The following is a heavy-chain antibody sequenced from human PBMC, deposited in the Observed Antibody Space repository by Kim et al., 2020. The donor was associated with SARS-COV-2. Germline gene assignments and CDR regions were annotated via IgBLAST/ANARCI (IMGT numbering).Heavy chain of an antibody. CDR2: IYYSGST. D-gene: IGHD3-22*01. V-gene: IGHV4-39*07. CDR1: GGSISSSSYY. J-gene: IGHJ4*01. CDR3: ARDEIYDSSGYYGIDY. Sequence: SETLSLTCTVSGGSISSSSYYWGWIRQPPGKGLEWIGTIYYSGSTYYNPSLKSRVTISVDTSNNQFSLRLSSVTAADTALYYCARDEIYDSSGYYGIDY.